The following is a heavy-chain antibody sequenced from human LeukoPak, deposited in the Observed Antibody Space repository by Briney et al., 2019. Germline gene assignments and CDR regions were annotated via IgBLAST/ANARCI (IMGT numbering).Heavy chain of an antibody. Sequence: GGSLRLSCAASGFTFSSYAMSWVRQAPGKGLEWVSVIYSGGSTYYADSVKGRFTISRDNSKNTLYLQMNSLRAEDTAVYYCARGSRSGWYVEGSYYFDYWGQGTLVTVSS. CDR3: ARGSRSGWYVEGSYYFDY. CDR2: IYSGGST. CDR1: GFTFSSYA. V-gene: IGHV3-53*01. D-gene: IGHD6-19*01. J-gene: IGHJ4*02.